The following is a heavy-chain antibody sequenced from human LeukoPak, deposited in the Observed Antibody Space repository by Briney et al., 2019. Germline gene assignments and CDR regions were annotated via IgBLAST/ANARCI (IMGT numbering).Heavy chain of an antibody. CDR1: GLTFSYFW. Sequence: GGSLRLSCAASGLTFSYFWMSWVRQAPGKGLEWVANIKEDGSEKYYVDSVKGRFTISRDNAKNSLYLQMNSLRAEDTAVYYCAREYYYDSSGYASFGYWGQGTLVTVSS. D-gene: IGHD3-22*01. CDR3: AREYYYDSSGYASFGY. CDR2: IKEDGSEK. J-gene: IGHJ4*02. V-gene: IGHV3-7*01.